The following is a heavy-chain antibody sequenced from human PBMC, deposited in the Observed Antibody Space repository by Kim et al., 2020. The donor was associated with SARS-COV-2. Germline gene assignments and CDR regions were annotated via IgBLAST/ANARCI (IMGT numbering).Heavy chain of an antibody. V-gene: IGHV3-64D*06. Sequence: GGSLRLSCSASGFTFSSYAMHWVRQAPGKGLEYVSAISSNGGSTYYADSVKGRFTISRDNSKNTLYLQMSSLRAEDTAVYYCVKGPPPYPSYSSSWYYFDYWGQGTLVTVSS. J-gene: IGHJ4*02. CDR1: GFTFSSYA. D-gene: IGHD6-13*01. CDR2: ISSNGGST. CDR3: VKGPPPYPSYSSSWYYFDY.